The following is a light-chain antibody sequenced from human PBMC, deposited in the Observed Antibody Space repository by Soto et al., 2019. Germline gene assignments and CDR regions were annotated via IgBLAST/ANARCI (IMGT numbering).Light chain of an antibody. V-gene: IGKV1-27*01. Sequence: EIQMTQSPSSLSASVGDRVIITCRASQGISNYLAWFQQKPGKAPKLLIYAASTLQSGVPSRFSGSGSGKDFTLTISSLQPEDVATYYCQKYNSAPRTFGQGTKLEIK. CDR3: QKYNSAPRT. CDR2: AAS. J-gene: IGKJ2*01. CDR1: QGISNY.